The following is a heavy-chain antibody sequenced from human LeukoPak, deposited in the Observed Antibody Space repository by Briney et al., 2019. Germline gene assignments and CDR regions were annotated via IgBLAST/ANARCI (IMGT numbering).Heavy chain of an antibody. CDR3: ARGPFLGV. CDR1: GFTFSSYA. V-gene: IGHV3-30-3*01. D-gene: IGHD3-10*01. CDR2: ISYDGSNK. Sequence: GGSLRLSCAASGFTFSSYAMHWVRQAPGKGLEWVAVISYDGSNKYYADSVKGRLTISRANSKNTLYLQMNSLRAEDTAVYYCARGPFLGVWGQGTLVTVSS. J-gene: IGHJ4*02.